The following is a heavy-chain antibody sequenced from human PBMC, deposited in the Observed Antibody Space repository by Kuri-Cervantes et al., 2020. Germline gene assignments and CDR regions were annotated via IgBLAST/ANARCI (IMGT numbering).Heavy chain of an antibody. J-gene: IGHJ5*02. V-gene: IGHV4-34*01. CDR2: INHSGST. CDR3: ARRHTELRLGELYWFDP. CDR1: GGSFSGYY. D-gene: IGHD3-16*01. Sequence: SETLSLTCAVYGGSFSGYYWSWIRQPPGKGLEWIGEINHSGSTNYNPSLKSRVTISVDRSKNQFSLKLRSVTAADTAVYYCARRHTELRLGELYWFDPWGRGTLVTVSS.